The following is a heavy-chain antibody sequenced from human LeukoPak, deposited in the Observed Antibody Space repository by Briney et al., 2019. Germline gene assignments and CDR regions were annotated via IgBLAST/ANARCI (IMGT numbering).Heavy chain of an antibody. CDR3: AKDLLYYYDSSGTTRTDY. D-gene: IGHD3-22*01. J-gene: IGHJ4*02. CDR2: ISYDGSNK. V-gene: IGHV3-30*18. Sequence: GGSLRLSCAASGFTFSSYGMHWVRQAPGKGLEWVAVISYDGSNKYYADSVKGRLTISRDNSKNTLYLQMNSLRAEDTAVYYCAKDLLYYYDSSGTTRTDYWGQGTLVTVSS. CDR1: GFTFSSYG.